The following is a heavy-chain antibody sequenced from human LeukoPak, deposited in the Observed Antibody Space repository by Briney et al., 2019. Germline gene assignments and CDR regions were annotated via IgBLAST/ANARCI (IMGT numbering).Heavy chain of an antibody. CDR2: IYYSGST. V-gene: IGHV4-59*08. CDR3: ARRSYSSGWYYFDY. D-gene: IGHD6-19*01. CDR1: GGSIRSYS. J-gene: IGHJ4*02. Sequence: SETLSLTCTVSGGSIRSYSWSWIWHPPQKGLERVGYIYYSGSTNYNPSLKCRVTISVDTSKNQFSLKLSSVTAADTAVYYCARRSYSSGWYYFDYWGQGTLVTVSS.